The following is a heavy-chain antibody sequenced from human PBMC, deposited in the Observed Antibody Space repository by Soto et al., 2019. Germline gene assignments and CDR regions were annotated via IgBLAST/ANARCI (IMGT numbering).Heavy chain of an antibody. CDR3: ARAFFYQGSDSRGYSFDAFDF. Sequence: QVQLVQSGAEVKKPGASVKVSCKASGYTFTSSGMSWVRQAPGQGLEWMGWISAHTGSSEYAQRFQGRVTMTTDRSTSTAYMELRGLRSGDTAVYYCARAFFYQGSDSRGYSFDAFDFWGPGTLVTVSS. J-gene: IGHJ3*01. CDR2: ISAHTGSS. D-gene: IGHD3-22*01. CDR1: GYTFTSSG. V-gene: IGHV1-18*01.